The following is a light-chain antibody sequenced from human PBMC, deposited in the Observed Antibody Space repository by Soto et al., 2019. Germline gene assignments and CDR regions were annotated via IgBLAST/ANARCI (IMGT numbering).Light chain of an antibody. V-gene: IGKV1-27*01. Sequence: DIAMTKSPSSLSASVGDTVTITCRASQGSSNYLAWYQQKPGKLPKLLMYAASTLQRGVPRRFSGSGSGTDFTLTITSLQPEDVATYYSLKCHSAPYTFGQGTKLDIK. CDR3: LKCHSAPYT. J-gene: IGKJ2*01. CDR1: QGSSNY. CDR2: AAS.